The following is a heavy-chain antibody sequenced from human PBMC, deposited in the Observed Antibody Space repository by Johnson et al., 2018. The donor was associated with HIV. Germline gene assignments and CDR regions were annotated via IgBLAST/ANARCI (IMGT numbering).Heavy chain of an antibody. CDR3: AREGIYCTGGRCYVAAFDI. D-gene: IGHD2-15*01. V-gene: IGHV3-30-3*01. J-gene: IGHJ3*02. CDR1: GFTFSSYW. Sequence: QVLLVESGGGVVQPGRSLRLSCAASGFTFSSYWMSWVRQAPGKGLEWVAILPYDGSNKYYADSVKGRFTISRDGAKNTLYLQMNSLRAEDTAVYYCAREGIYCTGGRCYVAAFDIWGQGTKVTVSS. CDR2: LPYDGSNK.